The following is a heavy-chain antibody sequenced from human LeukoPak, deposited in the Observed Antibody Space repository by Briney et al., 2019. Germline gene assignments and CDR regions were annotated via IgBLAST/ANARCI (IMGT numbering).Heavy chain of an antibody. V-gene: IGHV3-33*01. J-gene: IGHJ4*02. CDR2: IWYDGSNK. Sequence: GRSLRLSCAASGFTFSSYGMHWVRQAPGKGLEGVAVIWYDGSNKYYADSVKGRFTISRDNSKNTLYLQMNSLRAEDTAVYYCVASVVVAAMGYWGQGTLVTVSS. D-gene: IGHD2-15*01. CDR1: GFTFSSYG. CDR3: VASVVVAAMGY.